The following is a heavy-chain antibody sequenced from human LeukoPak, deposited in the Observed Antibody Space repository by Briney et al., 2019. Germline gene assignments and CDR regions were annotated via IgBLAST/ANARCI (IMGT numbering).Heavy chain of an antibody. D-gene: IGHD4-17*01. CDR3: VRMGRYGDYDY. V-gene: IGHV3-7*01. CDR2: IKQDGSEK. CDR1: GFTFSSYW. J-gene: IGHJ4*02. Sequence: GGSLRLSCAASGFTFSSYWMSWVRQAPGKGLEWVANIKQDGSEKYYVDSVKGRFTISRDNAKNSLYLQMNSLRAEDTAVYYCVRMGRYGDYDYWGQGTLVTVSS.